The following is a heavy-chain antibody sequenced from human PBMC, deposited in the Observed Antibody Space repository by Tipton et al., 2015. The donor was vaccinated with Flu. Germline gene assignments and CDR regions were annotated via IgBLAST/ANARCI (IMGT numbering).Heavy chain of an antibody. CDR3: ARHLVHYGSSSGVDF. Sequence: QLVQSGAEVKKPGESLKISCKGSGYSFTSYWIGWVRQMPGKGLEWMGIIYPGDSDTRYSPSFQGQVTISADKSISTAYLQWSSLKASDTAMYYCARHLVHYGSSSGVDFWGQGTLVTVSS. CDR1: GYSFTSYW. V-gene: IGHV5-51*01. J-gene: IGHJ4*02. CDR2: IYPGDSDT. D-gene: IGHD6-6*01.